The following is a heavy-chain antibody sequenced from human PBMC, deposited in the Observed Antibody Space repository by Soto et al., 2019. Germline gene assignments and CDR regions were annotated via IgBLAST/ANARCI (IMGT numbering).Heavy chain of an antibody. D-gene: IGHD7-27*01. CDR1: GGTFSSYT. J-gene: IGHJ4*02. CDR2: IMPIFGTV. CDR3: ARDGAGDGLDY. Sequence: QVQLVQSGAEVKKPGSSVKVSCKASGGTFSSYTVSWVRQAPGQGLEWMGGIMPIFGTVSYAQKFQGRVTITADESTSTAYMELSSLTSADTAFYYCARDGAGDGLDYWGQGTLVTVSS. V-gene: IGHV1-69*01.